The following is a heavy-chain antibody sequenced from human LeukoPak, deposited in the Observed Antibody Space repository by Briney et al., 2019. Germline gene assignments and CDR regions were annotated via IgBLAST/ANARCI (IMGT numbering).Heavy chain of an antibody. CDR3: ARDRTVATIPYFDY. D-gene: IGHD5-12*01. V-gene: IGHV4-4*07. J-gene: IGHJ4*02. Sequence: SETLSLTCTVSGGCISSYYWSWIRQPAGKDLEWIGRIYTSGSTNYNPSLKSRVTMSVDTSKNQFSLKLSSVTAADTAVYYCARDRTVATIPYFDYWGQGTLVTVSS. CDR1: GGCISSYY. CDR2: IYTSGST.